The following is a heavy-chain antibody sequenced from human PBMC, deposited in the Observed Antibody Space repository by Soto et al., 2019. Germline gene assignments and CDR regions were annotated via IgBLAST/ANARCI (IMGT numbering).Heavy chain of an antibody. V-gene: IGHV2-5*02. CDR3: IQSRCGGDCLQSYGSYYYYGMDV. CDR1: AFSLSTGGVG. D-gene: IGHD2-21*02. Sequence: SGPTLVNPTQTLTLTCTFSAFSLSTGGVGVGWIRQPPGKALEWLALIYWDDDKRYSPSLRSRLTITKDTSKNQVVLTITNMDPVDTATYYCIQSRCGGDCLQSYGSYYYYGMDVWGQGTTVTVSS. CDR2: IYWDDDK. J-gene: IGHJ6*02.